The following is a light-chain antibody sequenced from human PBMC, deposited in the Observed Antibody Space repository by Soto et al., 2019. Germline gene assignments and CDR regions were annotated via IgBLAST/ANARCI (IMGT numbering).Light chain of an antibody. CDR3: QQSYSPPLT. CDR2: CAS. J-gene: IGKJ4*01. CDR1: QTVFYGINKKNY. V-gene: IGKV4-1*01. Sequence: DIVMTQSPDSLAVSLGERATMHCKSSQTVFYGINKKNYLAWYQHKPGQPPKLLIYCASTRESGVPDRFSGSESGTDFAITIHSLQAEDVAVYYCQQSYSPPLTFGGGTKVEIK.